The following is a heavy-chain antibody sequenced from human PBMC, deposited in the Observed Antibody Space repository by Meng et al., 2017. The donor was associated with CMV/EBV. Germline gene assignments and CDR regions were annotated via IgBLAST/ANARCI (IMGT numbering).Heavy chain of an antibody. CDR2: INPNSGGT. J-gene: IGHJ6*02. D-gene: IGHD3-10*01. CDR3: ARRITMVRGVIKVGYYYGMDV. Sequence: ASVKVSCKASGYTFTGYYMHWVRQAPGQGLEWMGWINPNSGGTNYAQKFQGRVTMTRDTSISTAYMELSRLRSDDTAVYYCARRITMVRGVIKVGYYYGMDVWGQETTVTVSS. V-gene: IGHV1-2*02. CDR1: GYTFTGYY.